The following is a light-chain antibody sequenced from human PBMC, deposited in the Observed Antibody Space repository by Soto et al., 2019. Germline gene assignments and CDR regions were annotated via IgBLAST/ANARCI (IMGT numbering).Light chain of an antibody. V-gene: IGLV2-8*01. Sequence: QSVLTQPPSASGSPGQSVTISCTGSSSDVGGHNHVSWYQQHPGKAPKLMIYEVSKRPSGVPDRFSGSKSVNTASLTVSGLQDEDEADYYCSSYAGSMNLIFGGGTKVTVL. J-gene: IGLJ2*01. CDR1: SSDVGGHNH. CDR3: SSYAGSMNLI. CDR2: EVS.